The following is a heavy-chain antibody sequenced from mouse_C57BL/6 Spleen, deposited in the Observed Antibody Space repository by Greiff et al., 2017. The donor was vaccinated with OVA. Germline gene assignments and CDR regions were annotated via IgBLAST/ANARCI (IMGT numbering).Heavy chain of an antibody. CDR3: ARGDDGYFFY. V-gene: IGHV1-81*01. J-gene: IGHJ2*01. Sequence: QVQLKESGAELARPGASVKLSCKASGYTFTSYGISWVKQRTGQGLEWIGEIYPRSGNTYYNEKFKGKATLTADKSSSTAYMELRSLTSEDSAVYFCARGDDGYFFYWGQGTTLTVSS. CDR1: GYTFTSYG. D-gene: IGHD2-3*01. CDR2: IYPRSGNT.